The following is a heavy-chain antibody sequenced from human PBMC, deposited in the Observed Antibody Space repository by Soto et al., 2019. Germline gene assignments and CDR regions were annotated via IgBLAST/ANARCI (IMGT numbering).Heavy chain of an antibody. D-gene: IGHD6-6*01. CDR1: GGSISSYY. Sequence: SETLSLTCTVSGGSISSYYWSWIRQPPGKGLEWIGYIYYSGSTNYNPSLKSRVTISVDTSKNQFSLKLSSVTAADTAVYYCARCLRIAARLPLTPHYYYYYMDVWGKGTTVTVSS. V-gene: IGHV4-59*01. CDR2: IYYSGST. CDR3: ARCLRIAARLPLTPHYYYYYMDV. J-gene: IGHJ6*03.